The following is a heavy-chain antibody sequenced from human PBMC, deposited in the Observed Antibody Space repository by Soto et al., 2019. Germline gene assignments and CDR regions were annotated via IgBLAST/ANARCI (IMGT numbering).Heavy chain of an antibody. CDR1: GFIFSSYA. V-gene: IGHV3-23*01. Sequence: EVQLLESGGGLVQPGGSLRLSCATSGFIFSSYAMGWVRQAPGKGLEWVSGVSSSARTTDYADSVKGRFTISRDNSKNTLYLQMDSLRDEDTAVYYCVSSGWRETVLWYFEYWGQGTLVTVSA. J-gene: IGHJ4*02. CDR2: VSSSARTT. CDR3: VSSGWRETVLWYFEY. D-gene: IGHD6-19*01.